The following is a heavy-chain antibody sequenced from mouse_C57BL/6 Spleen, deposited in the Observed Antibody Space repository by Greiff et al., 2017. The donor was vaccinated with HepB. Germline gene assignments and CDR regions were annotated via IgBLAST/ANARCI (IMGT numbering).Heavy chain of an antibody. Sequence: QVQLQQPGAELVKPGASVKLSCKASGYTFTSYWMHWVKQRPGQGLEWIGMIHPNSGSTNYNEKFKSKATLTVDKSSSTAYMQLSSLTSEDSAVYYCASLYYDYEGGAMDYWGQGTSVTVSS. J-gene: IGHJ4*01. V-gene: IGHV1-64*01. CDR1: GYTFTSYW. CDR3: ASLYYDYEGGAMDY. D-gene: IGHD2-4*01. CDR2: IHPNSGST.